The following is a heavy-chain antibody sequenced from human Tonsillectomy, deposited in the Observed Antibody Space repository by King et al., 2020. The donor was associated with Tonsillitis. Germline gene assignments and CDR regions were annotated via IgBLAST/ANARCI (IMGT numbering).Heavy chain of an antibody. V-gene: IGHV3-23*04. CDR2: FSAGGGGT. Sequence: VQLVESGGGLVHPGGSLRLSCAVSGFTFSSYAMSWVRQAPGKGLEWGSGFSAGGGGTYYADSVKGRFTISRDISRNTLYLQMNSLRADDTAVYFCAKGVEQDWLRFPFVYWGQGTLFTVSS. J-gene: IGHJ4*02. CDR1: GFTFSSYA. CDR3: AKGVEQDWLRFPFVY. D-gene: IGHD5-12*01.